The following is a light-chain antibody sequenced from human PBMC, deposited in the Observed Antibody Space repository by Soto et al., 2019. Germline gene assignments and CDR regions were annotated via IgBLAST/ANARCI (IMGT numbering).Light chain of an antibody. CDR1: QSLVYSDGNAY. CDR2: RVS. Sequence: DVVMTQSPLSLPVALGQPASISCRSSQSLVYSDGNAYLTWFQQRPGQSPRRLIYRVSNRDSGVPGRFSGSGAGTDFKIKISRVEAEDVGVYYCMQGTHWPPTFGRGTKVEIK. J-gene: IGKJ1*01. CDR3: MQGTHWPPT. V-gene: IGKV2-30*01.